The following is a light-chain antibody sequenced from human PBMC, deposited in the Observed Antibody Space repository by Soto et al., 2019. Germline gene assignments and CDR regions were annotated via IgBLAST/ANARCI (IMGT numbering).Light chain of an antibody. CDR1: QSVSSSY. V-gene: IGKV3-20*01. J-gene: IGKJ1*01. CDR2: RTS. CDR3: HQYGSSVRA. Sequence: EIVLTQSPGTLSLSPGERATLSCRASQSVSSSYLAWYQQKPGQAPRLLIYRTSNRATGIPDRFSGSGSGTDFTLTISRLEADDVAVYHCHQYGSSVRAFGQGTKLEIK.